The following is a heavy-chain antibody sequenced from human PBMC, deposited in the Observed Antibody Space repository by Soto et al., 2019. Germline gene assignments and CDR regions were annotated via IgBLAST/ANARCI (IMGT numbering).Heavy chain of an antibody. Sequence: EVQLLESGGGLVQPGGSLRLSCAASGFTFSSYAMSWVRQAPGKGLEWVSAISGSGDSTYYADSVKGRFTISRDNSKNTQYLQMNSLRAEDTAVYYCATRTVGWYVDRWGRGTLVTVSS. CDR1: GFTFSSYA. J-gene: IGHJ2*01. CDR2: ISGSGDST. CDR3: ATRTVGWYVDR. V-gene: IGHV3-23*01. D-gene: IGHD4-17*01.